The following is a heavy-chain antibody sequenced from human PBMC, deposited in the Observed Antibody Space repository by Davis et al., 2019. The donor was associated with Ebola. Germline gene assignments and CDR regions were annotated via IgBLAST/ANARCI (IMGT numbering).Heavy chain of an antibody. D-gene: IGHD2-15*01. CDR3: ARGELYCSGGSCSDY. V-gene: IGHV1-8*01. CDR1: GYTFTSYD. J-gene: IGHJ4*02. CDR2: MNPNSGNT. Sequence: ASVKVSCKASGYTFTSYDINWVRQATGQGLKWMGWMNPNSGNTGYAQKFQGRVTMTRNTSISTAYMELSSLRSEDTAVYYCARGELYCSGGSCSDYWGQGTLVTVSS.